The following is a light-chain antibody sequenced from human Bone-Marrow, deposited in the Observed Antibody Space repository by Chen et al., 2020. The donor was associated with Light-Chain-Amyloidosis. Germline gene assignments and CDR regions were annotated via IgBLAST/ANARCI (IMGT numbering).Light chain of an antibody. Sequence: NFMLTQPHSVSESPGTTVIISCPRSSGSIATNNVQWYQQRPGSSPTTVIYEDDQRPSGVPDRFSGSIDRSSNSASLTISGLKTEDEADYYCQSYQGSSQGVFGGGTKLTVL. CDR1: SGSIATNN. V-gene: IGLV6-57*01. CDR3: QSYQGSSQGV. J-gene: IGLJ3*02. CDR2: EDD.